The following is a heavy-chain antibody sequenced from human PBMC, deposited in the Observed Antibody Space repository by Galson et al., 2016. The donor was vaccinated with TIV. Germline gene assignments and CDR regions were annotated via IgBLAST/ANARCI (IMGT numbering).Heavy chain of an antibody. CDR1: GFSFTYNY. V-gene: IGHV3-53*01. D-gene: IGHD2-15*01. CDR3: AKPTPAEIPLGYYFDY. J-gene: IGHJ4*02. CDR2: LFGDGTS. Sequence: SLRLSCAASGFSFTYNYMSWVRQAPGKGLEWVSLLFGDGTSYYADSVKGRFTISRDNSKNTLYLQMNSLRAEDTAVYYCAKPTPAEIPLGYYFDYWGQGTLVTVSS.